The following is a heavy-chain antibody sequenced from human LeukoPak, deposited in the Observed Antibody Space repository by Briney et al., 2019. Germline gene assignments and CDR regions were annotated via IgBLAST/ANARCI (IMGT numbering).Heavy chain of an antibody. CDR3: ARRYCSSTSCLPIDY. D-gene: IGHD2-2*01. Sequence: GGSLRLSCAASGFTFSSYSMNWVRQAPGKGLEWVSSISSSSSYIYYADSVKGRFTISRDNAKNSLYLQMNSLRAEDTAVYYCARRYCSSTSCLPIDYWGQGTLVTVSS. J-gene: IGHJ4*02. V-gene: IGHV3-21*01. CDR2: ISSSSSYI. CDR1: GFTFSSYS.